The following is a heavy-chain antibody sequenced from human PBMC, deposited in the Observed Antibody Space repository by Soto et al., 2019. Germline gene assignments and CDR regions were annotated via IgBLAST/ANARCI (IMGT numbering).Heavy chain of an antibody. CDR1: GGTFSSYT. CDR2: LIPILGIA. J-gene: IGHJ4*02. D-gene: IGHD2-15*01. V-gene: IGHV1-69*02. CDR3: ARGPLGGGFDY. Sequence: QVQLVQSGAEVKKPGSSVKVSCKASGGTFSSYTISWVRQAPGQGLEWMGRLIPILGIANYAQKFQGRVTITADKSTSTAYMELSSLRSEDTAVYYCARGPLGGGFDYWGQGTLVTVSS.